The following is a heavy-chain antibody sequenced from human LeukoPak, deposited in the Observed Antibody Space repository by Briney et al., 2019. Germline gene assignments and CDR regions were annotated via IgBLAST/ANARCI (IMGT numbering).Heavy chain of an antibody. J-gene: IGHJ4*02. CDR1: GGSISSSHYY. Sequence: KPSETLSLTCTVSGGSISSSHYYWGWIRQPPGKGLEWIGNIYYSGSTYYSPSLKSRVTISVDTSKNQFSLKLSSVTAADTAVYYCAGHLGTMIVVAWGQGTLVTVSS. CDR2: IYYSGST. D-gene: IGHD3-22*01. V-gene: IGHV4-39*01. CDR3: AGHLGTMIVVA.